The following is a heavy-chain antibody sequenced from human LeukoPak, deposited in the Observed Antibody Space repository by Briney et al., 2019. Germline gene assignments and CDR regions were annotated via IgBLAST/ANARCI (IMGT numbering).Heavy chain of an antibody. CDR3: ARAEGYGSFDY. Sequence: GGSLRLSCVASGFTFSSYGMHRVRQAPGKGLEWVAVIWYDGSNKYYADSVKGRFTISRDNAKNSLYLQMNSLRAEDTAVYYCARAEGYGSFDYWGQGTLVTVSS. CDR1: GFTFSSYG. D-gene: IGHD5-12*01. J-gene: IGHJ4*02. CDR2: IWYDGSNK. V-gene: IGHV3-33*01.